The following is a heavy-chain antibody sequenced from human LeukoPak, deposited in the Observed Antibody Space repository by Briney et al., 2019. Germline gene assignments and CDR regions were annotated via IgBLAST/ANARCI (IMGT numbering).Heavy chain of an antibody. Sequence: SETLSLTCTVSGDSISSSSYYWVWLRQPPGKGLEWIATIYYSGSTYYNPSLKSRVTISVDTSKNQFSLNLTSVTAADTAVYYCAREHGNMIRGVVLDYWGQGTLVTVSS. CDR3: AREHGNMIRGVVLDY. CDR2: IYYSGST. J-gene: IGHJ4*02. D-gene: IGHD3-10*01. CDR1: GDSISSSSYY. V-gene: IGHV4-39*02.